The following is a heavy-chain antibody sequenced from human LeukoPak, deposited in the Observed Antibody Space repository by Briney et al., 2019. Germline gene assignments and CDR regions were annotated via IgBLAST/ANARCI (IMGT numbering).Heavy chain of an antibody. CDR2: INPNSGGT. J-gene: IGHJ5*02. Sequence: ASVKVSCKASGCTFTGYYMHWVRQAPGQGLEWMGWINPNSGGTNYAQKFQGRVTITADESTSTAYMELSSLRSEDTAVYYCARERVVPAQENNWFDPWGQGTLVTVSS. CDR1: GCTFTGYY. CDR3: ARERVVPAQENNWFDP. D-gene: IGHD2-2*01. V-gene: IGHV1-2*02.